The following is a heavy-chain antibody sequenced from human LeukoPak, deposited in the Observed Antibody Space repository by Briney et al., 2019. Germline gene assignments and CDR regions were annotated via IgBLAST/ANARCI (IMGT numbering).Heavy chain of an antibody. V-gene: IGHV5-51*01. Sequence: GGAPMISCKGSGYSFTSYWIGWGRQMPGKGLEGMGIIYPGDSDTRYSPSFQGQVTILADKYISTAYLQWSSLKASGTAMYYCARLGGQYYYDSSGYYFDYWGQGTLVTVSS. CDR2: IYPGDSDT. CDR3: ARLGGQYYYDSSGYYFDY. CDR1: GYSFTSYW. D-gene: IGHD3-22*01. J-gene: IGHJ4*02.